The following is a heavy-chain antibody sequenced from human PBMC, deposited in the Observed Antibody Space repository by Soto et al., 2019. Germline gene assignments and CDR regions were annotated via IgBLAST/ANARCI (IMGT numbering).Heavy chain of an antibody. CDR2: IDEYGSTI. D-gene: IGHD3-10*01. Sequence: GGSLRLSCAASGFTFSSYWMHWVRQVPGKGLLWVSRIDEYGSTINYADSVRGRFTISRDNARNTLCLEMNSLRAEDTALYYCTRDIGGKGAYWGPGTLVTVSS. J-gene: IGHJ4*02. V-gene: IGHV3-74*01. CDR1: GFTFSSYW. CDR3: TRDIGGKGAY.